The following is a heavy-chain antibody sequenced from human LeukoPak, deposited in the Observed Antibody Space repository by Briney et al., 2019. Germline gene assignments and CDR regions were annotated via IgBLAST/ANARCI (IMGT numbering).Heavy chain of an antibody. CDR1: GFTFSSYG. CDR2: IWYDGSNK. V-gene: IGHV3-33*01. CDR3: ARDRHGDYSLDY. Sequence: GGSLRLSCAAPGFTFSSYGMHWVRQAPGKGLEWVAVIWYDGSNKYYADSVKGRFTISRDNSKNTLYLQMNSLRAEDTAVYYCARDRHGDYSLDYWGQGTLVTVSS. J-gene: IGHJ4*02. D-gene: IGHD4-17*01.